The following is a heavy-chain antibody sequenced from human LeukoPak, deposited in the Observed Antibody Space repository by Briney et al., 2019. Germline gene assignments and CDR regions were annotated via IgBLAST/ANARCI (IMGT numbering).Heavy chain of an antibody. Sequence: GGSLRLSCAAAGFTFSSYAMSWVRQAAGKGLEWVSAISGSGGSTYYADSVKGRFTISRDNSKNTLYLQMNSLRAENTAVNYCAKDRGEQLVPTGLLDYWGQGTLVTVSS. CDR2: ISGSGGST. J-gene: IGHJ4*01. D-gene: IGHD6-13*01. CDR3: AKDRGEQLVPTGLLDY. V-gene: IGHV3-23*01. CDR1: GFTFSSYA.